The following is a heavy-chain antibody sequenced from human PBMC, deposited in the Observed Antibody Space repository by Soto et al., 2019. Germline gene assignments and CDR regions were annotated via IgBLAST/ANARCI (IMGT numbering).Heavy chain of an antibody. V-gene: IGHV1-69*13. Sequence: ASVKVSCKASGGTFSSYAISWVRQAPGQGLEWMGGIIPIFGTANYAQKFQGRVTITADESTSTAYMELSSLRSEDTAVYYCARSGGYSGYDLVLSRLEYAFDIWGQGTMVTVSS. D-gene: IGHD5-12*01. J-gene: IGHJ3*02. CDR3: ARSGGYSGYDLVLSRLEYAFDI. CDR1: GGTFSSYA. CDR2: IIPIFGTA.